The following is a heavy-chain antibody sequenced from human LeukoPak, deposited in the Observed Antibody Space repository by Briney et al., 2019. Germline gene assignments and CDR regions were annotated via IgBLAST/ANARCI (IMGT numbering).Heavy chain of an antibody. V-gene: IGHV4-34*01. CDR2: INHSGST. CDR3: ARQSGVSTMIVVVKFDY. Sequence: SETLSLTCAVYGGSFSGYYWSWIRQPPGKGLEWIGEINHSGSTNYNPSLKSRVTISVDTSKNQFSLKLSSVTAADTAVYYCARQSGVSTMIVVVKFDYWGQGTLVTVSS. J-gene: IGHJ4*02. CDR1: GGSFSGYY. D-gene: IGHD3-22*01.